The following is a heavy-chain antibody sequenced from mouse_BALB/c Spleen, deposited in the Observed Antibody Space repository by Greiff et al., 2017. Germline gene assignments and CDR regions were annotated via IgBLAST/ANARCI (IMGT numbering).Heavy chain of an antibody. V-gene: IGHV1-14*01. CDR2: INPYNDGT. J-gene: IGHJ2*01. CDR1: GYTFTSYV. D-gene: IGHD1-1*01. CDR3: ASPLYYGSSYGY. Sequence: HLVESGPELVKPGASVKMSCKASGYTFTSYVMHWVKQKPGQGLEWIGYINPYNDGTKYNEKFKGKATLTSDKSSSTAYMELSSLTSEDSAVYYCASPLYYGSSYGYWGQGTTLTVSS.